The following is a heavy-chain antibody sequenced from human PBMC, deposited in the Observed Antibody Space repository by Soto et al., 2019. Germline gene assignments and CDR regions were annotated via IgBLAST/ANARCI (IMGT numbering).Heavy chain of an antibody. V-gene: IGHV4-34*01. CDR1: GGSFSGYY. CDR3: ARGTYCGGDCYSYFDY. D-gene: IGHD2-21*02. Sequence: SETLSLTCAVYGGSFSGYYWSWIRQPPGKGLEWIGEINHSGSTNYNPSPKSRVTISVDTSKNQFSLKLSSVTAADTAVYYCARGTYCGGDCYSYFDYWGQGTLVTVSS. CDR2: INHSGST. J-gene: IGHJ4*02.